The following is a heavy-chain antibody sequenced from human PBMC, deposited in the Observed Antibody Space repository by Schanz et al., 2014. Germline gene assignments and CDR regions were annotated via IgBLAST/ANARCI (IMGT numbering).Heavy chain of an antibody. D-gene: IGHD3-16*01. J-gene: IGHJ5*02. CDR2: INNAGSDT. Sequence: EVQLVESGGGLVQPGGSLRLSCAASGFSFSNYWMHWVRQGPGSGLVWVSHINNAGSDTTYADSVKGRFTISRDNTRNTLYLQMNSLSAEEKAGYYCARGAGGLDTWGQGTPVTVSS. V-gene: IGHV3-74*01. CDR1: GFSFSNYW. CDR3: ARGAGGLDT.